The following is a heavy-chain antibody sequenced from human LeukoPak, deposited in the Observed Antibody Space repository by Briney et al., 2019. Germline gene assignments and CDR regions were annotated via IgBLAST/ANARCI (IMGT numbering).Heavy chain of an antibody. CDR3: ARFAYCGGHCWYYFGY. CDR1: GGSISSYY. J-gene: IGHJ4*02. V-gene: IGHV4-59*01. D-gene: IGHD2-21*02. CDR2: IYSSGST. Sequence: SETLSPTCTVSGGSISSYYWSWIRRPPGKGLEWIGYIYSSGSTNYNPSLKSRITISVDTSKNQFSLKLSSVTAADTAVYYCARFAYCGGHCWYYFGYWGQGSLVTVSS.